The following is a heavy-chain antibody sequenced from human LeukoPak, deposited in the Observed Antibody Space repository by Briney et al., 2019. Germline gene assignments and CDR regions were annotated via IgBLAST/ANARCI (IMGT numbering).Heavy chain of an antibody. D-gene: IGHD3-22*01. Sequence: PGGSLRLSRAVSGFTFSGYSMKWVRQAPGKGLEWVSYISSSSATIYHADSVKGRFTVSRDNAKNSLYLQMDSLRVEDTAVYYCATDREDYDSSGYYLSDAFDIWGQGTMVTVSS. CDR3: ATDREDYDSSGYYLSDAFDI. CDR1: GFTFSGYS. V-gene: IGHV3-48*01. J-gene: IGHJ3*02. CDR2: ISSSSATI.